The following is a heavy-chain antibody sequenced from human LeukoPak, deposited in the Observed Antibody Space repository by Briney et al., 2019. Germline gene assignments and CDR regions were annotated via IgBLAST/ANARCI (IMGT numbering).Heavy chain of an antibody. V-gene: IGHV1-69-2*01. CDR2: VDPEDGET. J-gene: IGHJ5*02. CDR1: GYTFTDYY. Sequence: ASVKVSCKVSGYTFTDYYMHWVQQAPGKGLEWMGLVDPEDGETIYAEKFQGRVTITADTSTDTAYMELSSLRSEDTAVYYCGTPPPSNSSPGGYNWFDPWGKGTLVTVSS. D-gene: IGHD6-6*01. CDR3: GTPPPSNSSPGGYNWFDP.